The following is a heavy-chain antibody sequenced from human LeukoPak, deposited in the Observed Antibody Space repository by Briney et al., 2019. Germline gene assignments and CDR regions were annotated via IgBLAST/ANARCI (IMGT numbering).Heavy chain of an antibody. D-gene: IGHD5/OR15-5a*01. V-gene: IGHV3-21*01. CDR2: INSYSSHI. CDR3: ARDPERYLRTGKFDY. J-gene: IGHJ4*02. CDR1: GFTFSTSA. Sequence: PGGSLRLSCAAPGFTFSTSAMNWVRQVPGKGLEWVSSINSYSSHIYYAASVRGRFTVSRDNARNSVFLQMNSLTAEDTAVYYCARDPERYLRTGKFDYWGQGTLVTVSS.